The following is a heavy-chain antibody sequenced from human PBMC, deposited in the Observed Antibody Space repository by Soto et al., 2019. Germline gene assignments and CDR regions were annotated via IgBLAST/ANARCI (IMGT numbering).Heavy chain of an antibody. D-gene: IGHD2-2*01. V-gene: IGHV3-23*01. Sequence: GGSLRLSCAASGFTFSSYAMSWVRQAPGKGLEWVSAISGSGGSTYYADSVKGRFTISRDNSKNTLYLQMNSLRAEDTALYYCAKARRYCSSTSCYAFDYWGQGTLVTVSS. J-gene: IGHJ4*02. CDR3: AKARRYCSSTSCYAFDY. CDR1: GFTFSSYA. CDR2: ISGSGGST.